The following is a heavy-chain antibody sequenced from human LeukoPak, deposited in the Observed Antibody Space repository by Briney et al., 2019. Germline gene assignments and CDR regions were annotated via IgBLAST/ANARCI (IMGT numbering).Heavy chain of an antibody. Sequence: GGSLRLSCVASGFSLSRVWVTWVRQAPGKGLECVGRIERKSDGGTTDYAAAVKGRFTISRDASENTVFLQMNSLKTEDTAIYYCTTDQSIIRGVIHAYWGQGALVAVSS. CDR3: TTDQSIIRGVIHAY. CDR1: GFSLSRVW. D-gene: IGHD3-10*01. V-gene: IGHV3-15*04. J-gene: IGHJ4*02. CDR2: IERKSDGGTT.